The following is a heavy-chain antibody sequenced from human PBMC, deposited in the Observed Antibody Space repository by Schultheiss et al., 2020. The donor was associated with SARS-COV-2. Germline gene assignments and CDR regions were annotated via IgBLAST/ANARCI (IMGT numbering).Heavy chain of an antibody. CDR1: EFTFSSYG. Sequence: GGSLRLSCAASEFTFSSYGMHWVRQAPGKGLEWVAVIWYDGSNKYYADSVKGRFTISRDNAKNSLDLQMNSLRVDDTAVYYCVKEGDEMGTSWGQGTLVTVSS. V-gene: IGHV3-33*03. D-gene: IGHD5-24*01. J-gene: IGHJ4*02. CDR3: VKEGDEMGTS. CDR2: IWYDGSNK.